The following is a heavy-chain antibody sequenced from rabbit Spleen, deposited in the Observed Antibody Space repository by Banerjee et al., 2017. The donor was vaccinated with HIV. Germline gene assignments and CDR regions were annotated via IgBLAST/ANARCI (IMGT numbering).Heavy chain of an antibody. D-gene: IGHD6-1*01. CDR2: IDPIFGTT. CDR1: GFDFGRYY. J-gene: IGHJ4*01. Sequence: QLVESGGGLVQPGGSLKLSCKASGFDFGRYYMSWVRQAPGKGLEWIGYIDPIFGTTSYASWVNGRFTISSDNAQNTVDLQMNSLTAADTATYFCARGGDAYGASYFNLWGPGTLVTVS. V-gene: IGHV1S7*01. CDR3: ARGGDAYGASYFNL.